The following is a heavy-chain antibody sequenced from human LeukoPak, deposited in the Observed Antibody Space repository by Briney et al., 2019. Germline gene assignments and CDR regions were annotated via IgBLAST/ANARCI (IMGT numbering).Heavy chain of an antibody. V-gene: IGHV4-59*08. CDR3: ASSAVRGFGELYGTGLDY. Sequence: SETLSLTCTVSGGSISSYYWSWIRQPPGKGLEWIGYIYYSGSTNYNPSLKSRVTISVDTSKNQFSLKLSSVTAADTAVYYCASSAVRGFGELYGTGLDYWGQGTLVTVSS. CDR2: IYYSGST. J-gene: IGHJ4*02. D-gene: IGHD3-10*01. CDR1: GGSISSYY.